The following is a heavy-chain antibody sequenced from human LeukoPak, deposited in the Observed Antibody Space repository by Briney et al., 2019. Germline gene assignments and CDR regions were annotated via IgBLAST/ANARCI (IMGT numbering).Heavy chain of an antibody. J-gene: IGHJ4*02. CDR2: INPNSGGT. CDR3: ARDFNSGGDY. Sequence: ASVKVSCKASGYTFTGYYMHWVRQAPGQGLEWMGWINPNSGGTSYAQKFQGRVTMTRDTSTSTVYMELSSLRSEDTAVYYCARDFNSGGDYWGQGTLVTVSS. CDR1: GYTFTGYY. D-gene: IGHD6-19*01. V-gene: IGHV1-2*02.